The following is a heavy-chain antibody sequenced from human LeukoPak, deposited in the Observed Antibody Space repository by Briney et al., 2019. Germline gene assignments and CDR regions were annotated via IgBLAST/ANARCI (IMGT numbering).Heavy chain of an antibody. CDR3: ARADTWPYYFDY. Sequence: SETLSLTCGVSGGSISTYYWSWIRQPPGEGREWIGYILYSGNTNSNPSLKSRVTVSVDTSKNQFSLRLNSVTAADTAVYYCARADTWPYYFDYWGQGTLVTVSS. CDR1: GGSISTYY. CDR2: ILYSGNT. V-gene: IGHV4-59*01. D-gene: IGHD3-16*01. J-gene: IGHJ4*02.